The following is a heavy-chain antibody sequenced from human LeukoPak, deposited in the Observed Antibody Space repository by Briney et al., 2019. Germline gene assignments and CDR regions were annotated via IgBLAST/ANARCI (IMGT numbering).Heavy chain of an antibody. CDR1: GGSFSGYY. CDR3: AKAPLHSRRLYPLEY. V-gene: IGHV4-34*01. Sequence: KSSETLSLTCAVYGGSFSGYYWSWIRQPPGKGLEWIGEINHSGSTNYNPSLKSRVTISVDTSKNQFSLKLSSVTAADTAVYYCAKAPLHSRRLYPLEYRGQGTLVTVSS. CDR2: INHSGST. J-gene: IGHJ4*02. D-gene: IGHD6-13*01.